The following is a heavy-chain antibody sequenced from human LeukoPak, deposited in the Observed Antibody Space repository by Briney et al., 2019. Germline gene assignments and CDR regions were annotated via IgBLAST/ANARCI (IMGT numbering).Heavy chain of an antibody. V-gene: IGHV3-21*01. J-gene: IGHJ1*01. CDR1: GFTFNTFN. D-gene: IGHD3-10*01. CDR3: ARDDGPVGHRYFQH. CDR2: ITSGGDYI. Sequence: GGSLRLSCAASGFTFNTFNMNWVRQAPGKGLEWVSSITSGGDYIYYADSVKGRFTISRDNSKNTMYLQMNSLRVEDTAVYYCARDDGPVGHRYFQHWGQGTLVTVSS.